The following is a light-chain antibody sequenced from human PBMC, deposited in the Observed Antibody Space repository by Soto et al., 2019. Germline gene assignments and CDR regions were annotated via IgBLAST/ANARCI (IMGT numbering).Light chain of an antibody. CDR1: SSDVGGYKY. CDR3: SSYTSTTSYV. J-gene: IGLJ1*01. V-gene: IGLV2-14*01. CDR2: DVS. Sequence: QSALTQPASVSGSPGQSITISCTGTSSDVGGYKYVSWYQQHPGNAPKLMIFDVSHRPSGVSNRFSGSKSGNTASLTISGLQVEDEADYYCSSYTSTTSYVFGTGTKLTVL.